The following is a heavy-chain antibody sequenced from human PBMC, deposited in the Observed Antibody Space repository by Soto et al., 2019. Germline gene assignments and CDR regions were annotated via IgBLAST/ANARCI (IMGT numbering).Heavy chain of an antibody. CDR3: AKAFVAVSTTAFDY. CDR2: ISYDGSNK. CDR1: GFTFSSYG. J-gene: IGHJ4*02. Sequence: VQLVESGGGVVQPGRSLRLSCAASGFTFSSYGMHWVRQAPGKGLEWVAVISYDGSNKYYADSVKGRFTISRDNSKNTLYLQMNSLRAEDTAVYYCAKAFVAVSTTAFDYWGQGTLVTVSS. V-gene: IGHV3-30*18. D-gene: IGHD4-4*01.